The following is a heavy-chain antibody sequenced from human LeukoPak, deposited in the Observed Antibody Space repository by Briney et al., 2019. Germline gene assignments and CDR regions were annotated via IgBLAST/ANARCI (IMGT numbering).Heavy chain of an antibody. J-gene: IGHJ4*02. CDR1: GFTLGRCW. Sequence: PGGSLRLSCAASGFTLGRCWMHWFRQAPGTGLVWVARSNSEGKITDYADSVRGRFTTSRDNPKNPAYLQMSSLRAEDTGVYYCARDHHDFWSGYPNYWGQGTLVIVSS. CDR2: SNSEGKIT. V-gene: IGHV3-74*01. D-gene: IGHD3-3*01. CDR3: ARDHHDFWSGYPNY.